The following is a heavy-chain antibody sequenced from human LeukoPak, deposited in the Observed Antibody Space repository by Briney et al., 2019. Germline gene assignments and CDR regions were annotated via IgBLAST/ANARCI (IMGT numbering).Heavy chain of an antibody. Sequence: SETLSLTCTVSGGSISSYYWSWIRQPPGKGLEWIGYIYYSGSTNYNPSLKSRVTISVDTSKNQFSLKLSSVTAADTAVYYCAREDYGSGSRSFDYWGQGTLVTVSS. J-gene: IGHJ4*02. V-gene: IGHV4-59*01. D-gene: IGHD3-10*01. CDR2: IYYSGST. CDR1: GGSISSYY. CDR3: AREDYGSGSRSFDY.